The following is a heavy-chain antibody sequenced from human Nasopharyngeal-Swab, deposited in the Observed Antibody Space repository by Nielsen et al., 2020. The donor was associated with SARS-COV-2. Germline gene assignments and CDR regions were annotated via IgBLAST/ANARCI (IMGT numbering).Heavy chain of an antibody. J-gene: IGHJ6*02. CDR2: ISSSSSYI. D-gene: IGHD4-17*01. CDR3: ARVGDYGDYYYYGMDV. V-gene: IGHV3-21*01. Sequence: SCAASGFPFSSYSMNWVRQAPGKGLEWVSSISSSSSYIYYADSVKGRFTISRDNAKNSLYLQMNSLRAEDTAVYYCARVGDYGDYYYYGMDVWGQGTTVTVSS. CDR1: GFPFSSYS.